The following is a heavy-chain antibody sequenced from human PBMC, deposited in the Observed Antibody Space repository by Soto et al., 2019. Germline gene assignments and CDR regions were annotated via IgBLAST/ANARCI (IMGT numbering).Heavy chain of an antibody. CDR2: ISGSGGNA. Sequence: GESLRLSCAASGLTFSSYAMSWVRQAPGKVLEWVSTISGSGGNAYYADSVKGRFSISRDNSKNTLRLQMNSLRADDTAVYYCAKDGASGSYPPYYYFGMDVWGQGTTVTVSS. J-gene: IGHJ6*02. CDR3: AKDGASGSYPPYYYFGMDV. CDR1: GLTFSSYA. V-gene: IGHV3-23*01. D-gene: IGHD1-26*01.